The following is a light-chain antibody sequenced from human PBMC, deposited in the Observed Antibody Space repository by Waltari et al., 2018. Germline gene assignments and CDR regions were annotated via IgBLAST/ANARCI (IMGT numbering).Light chain of an antibody. CDR2: ASS. CDR3: QQAASFPLT. J-gene: IGKJ4*01. CDR1: QGISSW. V-gene: IGKV1-12*01. Sequence: DIQMTQSPSSVSASVGDRVTITCRASQGISSWLAWYQQKPGRAPNLLIYASSSFQSGVPARFSGSGSGTEFTLTISSLQPDDFATYYCQQAASFPLTFGGGTKVEIK.